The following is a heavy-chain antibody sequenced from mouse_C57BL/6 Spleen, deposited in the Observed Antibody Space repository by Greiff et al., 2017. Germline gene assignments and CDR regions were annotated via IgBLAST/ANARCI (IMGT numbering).Heavy chain of an antibody. Sequence: EVQLQQSGPELVKPGASVKISCKASGYTFTDYYMNWVKQSHGKSLEWIGDINPNNGGTSYNQKFKGKATLTVDKSSSTAYMELRSLTSEDSAVYYCARRGLRYPDFDYWGKGTTLTVSS. CDR3: ARRGLRYPDFDY. D-gene: IGHD1-1*01. V-gene: IGHV1-26*01. CDR1: GYTFTDYY. CDR2: INPNNGGT. J-gene: IGHJ2*01.